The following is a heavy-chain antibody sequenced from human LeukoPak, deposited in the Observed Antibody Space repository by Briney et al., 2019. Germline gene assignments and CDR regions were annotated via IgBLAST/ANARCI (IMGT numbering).Heavy chain of an antibody. V-gene: IGHV3-66*02. CDR3: AKDTVKVTTIRRVPHYMDV. J-gene: IGHJ6*03. CDR1: EFSVGSNY. CDR2: IYSGGST. D-gene: IGHD5-12*01. Sequence: GGSLRLSCAASEFSVGSNYMTWVRQAPGKGLEWVSLIYSGGSTYYADSVQGRSTISRDNSKNTLYLQMNSLRAEDTALYYCAKDTVKVTTIRRVPHYMDVWGKGTTVTISS.